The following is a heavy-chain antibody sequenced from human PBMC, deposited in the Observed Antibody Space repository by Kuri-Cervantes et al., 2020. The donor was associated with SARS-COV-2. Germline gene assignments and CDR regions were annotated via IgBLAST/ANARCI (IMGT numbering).Heavy chain of an antibody. J-gene: IGHJ4*02. V-gene: IGHV4-34*08. CDR2: INHSGST. D-gene: IGHD3-16*01. CDR3: AGSPGGVFDC. CDR1: GFTFSDYY. Sequence: ESLKISCAASGFTFSDYYWSWLRQPPGKGLEWIGEINHSGSTNYNPSLKGRVTISVDTSKHQLSLKLSSVTAADTAVYYCAGSPGGVFDCWGQGTLVTVSS.